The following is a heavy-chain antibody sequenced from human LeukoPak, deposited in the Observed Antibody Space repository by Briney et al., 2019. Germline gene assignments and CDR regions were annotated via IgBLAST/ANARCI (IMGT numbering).Heavy chain of an antibody. CDR3: ARVGGLATPDY. CDR2: ISGSGGNT. V-gene: IGHV3-23*01. D-gene: IGHD5-12*01. Sequence: GGSLRLSCAASGFTFSSYAMGWVRQFPGKGLEWVSAISGSGGNTYYADSVRGRFTISRDNSKNTLHLQMNSLRAEDTALYYCARVGGLATPDYWGQGTLVTVSS. CDR1: GFTFSSYA. J-gene: IGHJ4*02.